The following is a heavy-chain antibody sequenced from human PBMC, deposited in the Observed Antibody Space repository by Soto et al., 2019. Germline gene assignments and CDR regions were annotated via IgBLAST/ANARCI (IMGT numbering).Heavy chain of an antibody. CDR3: ARARETSSSWYAGDWFDP. D-gene: IGHD6-13*01. V-gene: IGHV4-34*01. Sequence: SETLSLTCAVYGGSFSGYYWSWIRQPPGKGLEWIGEINHSGSTNYNPSLKSRVTISVDTSKNQFSLKLSSVTAADTAVYYCARARETSSSWYAGDWFDPCGQGTLVTVSA. CDR2: INHSGST. J-gene: IGHJ5*02. CDR1: GGSFSGYY.